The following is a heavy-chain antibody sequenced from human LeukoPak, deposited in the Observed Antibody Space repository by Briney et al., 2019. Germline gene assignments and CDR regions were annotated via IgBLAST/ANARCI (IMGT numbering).Heavy chain of an antibody. CDR1: GGTFSSYA. Sequence: SVKVSCKASGGTFSSYAISWVRQAPGQGLEWMGGIIPIFGTANYAQKFQGRVTITADESTSTAYMELSSLRSEDTAVYYCARGRVWGSYPFRGIHFDYWGQGTLVTVSS. J-gene: IGHJ4*02. CDR2: IIPIFGTA. V-gene: IGHV1-69*13. D-gene: IGHD3-16*02. CDR3: ARGRVWGSYPFRGIHFDY.